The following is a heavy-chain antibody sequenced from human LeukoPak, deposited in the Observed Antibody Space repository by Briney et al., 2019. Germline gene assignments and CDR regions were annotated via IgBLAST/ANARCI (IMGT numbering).Heavy chain of an antibody. CDR3: ARGLNFDWLFVFDY. J-gene: IGHJ4*02. CDR2: IKQDGNEK. D-gene: IGHD3-9*01. Sequence: GGSLRLSCAASGFTFSSYWMSWVRQAPGKGVEWVANIKQDGNEKYYVDSVKGRFTISRDNAKNSLYLQMNSLRAEDTAVYYCARGLNFDWLFVFDYWGQGTLVTVSS. CDR1: GFTFSSYW. V-gene: IGHV3-7*01.